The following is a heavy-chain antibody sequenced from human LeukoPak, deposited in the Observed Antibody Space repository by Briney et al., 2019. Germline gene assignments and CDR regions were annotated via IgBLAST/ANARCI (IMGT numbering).Heavy chain of an antibody. CDR2: VTPSTGKI. CDR1: GYTFTEYY. V-gene: IGHV1-2*02. Sequence: DSVKVSCKASGYTFTEYYIHWLRQAPGQGLEWMGWVTPSTGKIHYAQNFQGRVTMSRDTSISTAYMQLGGLKSDDTAVYYCARDIAPSGSWWFDSWGQGTLVTVSS. D-gene: IGHD6-13*01. J-gene: IGHJ5*01. CDR3: ARDIAPSGSWWFDS.